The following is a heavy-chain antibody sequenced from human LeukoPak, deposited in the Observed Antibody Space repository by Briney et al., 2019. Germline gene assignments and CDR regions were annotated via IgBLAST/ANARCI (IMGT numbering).Heavy chain of an antibody. CDR2: INPSGGST. J-gene: IGHJ5*02. V-gene: IGHV1-46*01. D-gene: IGHD3-10*01. Sequence: GASVKVSCKASGYTFTSYYMHWVRQAPGQGLEWMGIINPSGGSTSYAQKFQGRVTMTRDTSTSTVYMELSSLRSEDTAVCYCARGIYYGSGSSGFRFDPWGQGTLVTVSS. CDR1: GYTFTSYY. CDR3: ARGIYYGSGSSGFRFDP.